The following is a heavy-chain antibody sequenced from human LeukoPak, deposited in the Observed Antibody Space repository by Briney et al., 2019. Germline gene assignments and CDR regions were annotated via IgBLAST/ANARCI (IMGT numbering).Heavy chain of an antibody. CDR1: GGSFSGYY. Sequence: PSETLSLTCAVYGGSFSGYYWSWIRQPPGKGPEWIGEINHSGSTNYNPSLKSRVTISVDTSKNQFSLKLSSVTAADTAVYYCARNPPATAEFYFDYWGQGTLVTVSS. V-gene: IGHV4-34*01. J-gene: IGHJ4*02. D-gene: IGHD1-14*01. CDR2: INHSGST. CDR3: ARNPPATAEFYFDY.